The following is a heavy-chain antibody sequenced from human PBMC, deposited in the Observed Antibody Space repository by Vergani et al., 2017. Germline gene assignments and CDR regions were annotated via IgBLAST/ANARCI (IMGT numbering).Heavy chain of an antibody. J-gene: IGHJ4*02. D-gene: IGHD3-3*01. V-gene: IGHV1-18*01. CDR3: ARGYDFWTTMGPGYYFDY. CDR1: GYTFTSYG. Sequence: QVQLVQSGAEVKKPGASVKVSCKASGYTFTSYGISWVRQAPGQGLEWMGWISAYNGNTNYAQKLQGRVTMTTDTSTSTAYMELRSLRSDDTAVYYCARGYDFWTTMGPGYYFDYWGQGTLVTVSS. CDR2: ISAYNGNT.